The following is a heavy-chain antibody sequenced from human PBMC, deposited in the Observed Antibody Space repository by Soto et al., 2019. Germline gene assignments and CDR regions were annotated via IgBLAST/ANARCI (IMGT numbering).Heavy chain of an antibody. Sequence: EVPLLESGGGLVQPGGSLRLSCAASGFTFSTYAMNWVRQAPGNGLEWVSAISGSGGSIHYADSVKGRFTISRDNSKNTLYLQMNSLRDKDTAVYHCVKGYWKGDVWGQGTTVTVSS. D-gene: IGHD1-1*01. CDR3: VKGYWKGDV. J-gene: IGHJ6*02. CDR1: GFTFSTYA. CDR2: ISGSGGSI. V-gene: IGHV3-23*01.